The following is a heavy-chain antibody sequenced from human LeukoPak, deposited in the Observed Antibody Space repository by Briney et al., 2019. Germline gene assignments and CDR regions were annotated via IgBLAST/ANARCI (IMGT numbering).Heavy chain of an antibody. CDR2: IISNGSTI. CDR1: GFTFSSSS. V-gene: IGHV3-48*04. J-gene: IGHJ4*02. D-gene: IGHD3-22*01. CDR3: ARGAWYYYDSSGYYGHFDY. Sequence: GGSLRLSWAASGFTFSSSSMNWVRQAPGKGRGWGSYIISNGSTIYYADSVKGRFTISRDNAKNSLYQQMNSLRAEDTAVYYCARGAWYYYDSSGYYGHFDYWGQGTLVTVSS.